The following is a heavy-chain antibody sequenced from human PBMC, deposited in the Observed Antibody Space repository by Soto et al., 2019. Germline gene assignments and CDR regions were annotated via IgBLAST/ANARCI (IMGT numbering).Heavy chain of an antibody. V-gene: IGHV4-39*01. CDR2: IYYSGST. CDR3: ARGYCSGGSCYRVNYYYYGMDV. CDR1: GGSISSSSYY. D-gene: IGHD2-15*01. J-gene: IGHJ6*02. Sequence: QLQLQESGPGLVKPSETLSLTCTVSGGSISSSSYYWGWIRQPPGKGLEWIGSIYYSGSTYYNPSLKSRVTISVDTSKNQFSLKLSSVTAADTAVYYCARGYCSGGSCYRVNYYYYGMDVWGQGTTVTVSS.